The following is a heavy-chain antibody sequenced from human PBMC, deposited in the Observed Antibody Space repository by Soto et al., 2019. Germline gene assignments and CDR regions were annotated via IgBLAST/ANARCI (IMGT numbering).Heavy chain of an antibody. V-gene: IGHV1-69*02. D-gene: IGHD6-6*01. CDR1: GGTFSSYT. Sequence: QVQLVQSGAEVKKPGSSVKVSCKASGGTFSSYTISWVRQAPGQGLEWMGRIIPILGIANYAQKFLGRVTITADKSTSTAYMELSSPRSEDTAVYYCARGQSSSSGLYAFDIWGQGTMVTVSS. J-gene: IGHJ3*02. CDR3: ARGQSSSSGLYAFDI. CDR2: IIPILGIA.